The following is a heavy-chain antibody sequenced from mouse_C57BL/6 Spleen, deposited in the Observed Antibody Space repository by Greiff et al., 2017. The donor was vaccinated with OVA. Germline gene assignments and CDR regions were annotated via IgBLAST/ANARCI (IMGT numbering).Heavy chain of an antibody. D-gene: IGHD1-1*01. CDR1: GFTFTDYY. J-gene: IGHJ3*01. CDR3: ASHYYYGSSYVGFAY. CDR2: IRNKANGYTT. Sequence: EVQGVESGGGLVQPGGSLSLSCAASGFTFTDYYMSWVRQPPGKALEWLGFIRNKANGYTTEYSASVKGRFTISRDNSQSILYLQMNALRAEDSATYYCASHYYYGSSYVGFAYWGQGTLVTVSA. V-gene: IGHV7-3*01.